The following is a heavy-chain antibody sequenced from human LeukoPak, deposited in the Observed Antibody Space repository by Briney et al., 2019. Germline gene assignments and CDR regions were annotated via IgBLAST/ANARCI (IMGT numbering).Heavy chain of an antibody. V-gene: IGHV4-39*01. CDR2: ICYSGST. Sequence: SETLSLTCTVSGGSISSSSYYWGWIRQPPGKGLEWIGSICYSGSTYYNPSLKSRVTISVDTSKNQFSLKLSSVTAADTAVYYCARHSYDSSGYYYGDDAFDIWGQGTMVTVSS. D-gene: IGHD3-22*01. J-gene: IGHJ3*02. CDR3: ARHSYDSSGYYYGDDAFDI. CDR1: GGSISSSSYY.